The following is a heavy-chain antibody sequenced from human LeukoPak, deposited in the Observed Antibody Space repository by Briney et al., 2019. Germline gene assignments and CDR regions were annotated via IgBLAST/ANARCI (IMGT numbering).Heavy chain of an antibody. CDR3: ARAPKGVTTGYFDH. V-gene: IGHV1-46*01. Sequence: GASVKVSCKASGYTFTTYYIHWVRQAPGQGLEWVGIINPSGGSTTYAQIFQGRVTLTRDTSTSTVYMELSSLRSDDTAVYYCARAPKGVTTGYFDHWGQGTLVTVSS. J-gene: IGHJ4*02. CDR1: GYTFTTYY. D-gene: IGHD1-26*01. CDR2: INPSGGST.